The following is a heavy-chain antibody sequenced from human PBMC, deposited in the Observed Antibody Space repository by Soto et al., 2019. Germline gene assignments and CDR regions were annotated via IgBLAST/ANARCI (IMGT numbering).Heavy chain of an antibody. CDR3: ARALYDSSGYRHWGGRYYFDY. Sequence: SETLSLTCTVSGGSISSGGYYWSWIRQHPGKGLEWIGYIYYSGSTYYNPSLKSRVTISVDTSKNQFSLKLSSVTAADTAVYYCARALYDSSGYRHWGGRYYFDYRGQGTLVTVSS. CDR2: IYYSGST. D-gene: IGHD3-22*01. V-gene: IGHV4-31*03. CDR1: GGSISSGGYY. J-gene: IGHJ4*02.